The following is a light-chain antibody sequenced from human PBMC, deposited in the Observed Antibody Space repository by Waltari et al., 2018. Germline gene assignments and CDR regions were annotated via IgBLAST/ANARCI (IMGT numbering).Light chain of an antibody. CDR2: YKSDSDK. V-gene: IGLV5-45*02. Sequence: QAVLTPPSSLSSSPGASASPTCTFRTDINVVAYRIYLYKQKPGSPPQYLLRYKSDSDKQQGSGVPSRFSGSKEASANAGILLISGLQSEDEADYYCMIWHSSAHVAFGGGTKLTVL. J-gene: IGLJ2*01. CDR1: TDINVVAYR. CDR3: MIWHSSAHVA.